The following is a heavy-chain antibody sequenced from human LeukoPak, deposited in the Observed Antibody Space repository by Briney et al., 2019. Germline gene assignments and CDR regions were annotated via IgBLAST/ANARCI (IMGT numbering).Heavy chain of an antibody. Sequence: TGGSQRLSCAASGFTFSSYGMHWLRQAPGKGLEWVAVIWYDGSNKYYADSVKGRFTISRDNSKNTLYLQMNSLRAEDTAVYYCARAKYGSGSYYYFDYWGQGTLVTVSS. CDR3: ARAKYGSGSYYYFDY. CDR2: IWYDGSNK. V-gene: IGHV3-33*01. CDR1: GFTFSSYG. J-gene: IGHJ4*02. D-gene: IGHD3-10*01.